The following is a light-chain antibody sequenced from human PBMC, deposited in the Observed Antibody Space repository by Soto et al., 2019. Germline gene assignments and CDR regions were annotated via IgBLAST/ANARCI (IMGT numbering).Light chain of an antibody. CDR2: DAS. CDR3: QQYYSTPQT. CDR1: QSVSIY. Sequence: EIVLTQSPATLSLSPGERATLSCRASQSVSIYLAWYQQKPGQAPRLLIYDASNRATGIPARFSGSGSGTDFTLTISSLQAEDVAVYYCQQYYSTPQTFGQGTKVDIK. V-gene: IGKV3-11*01. J-gene: IGKJ1*01.